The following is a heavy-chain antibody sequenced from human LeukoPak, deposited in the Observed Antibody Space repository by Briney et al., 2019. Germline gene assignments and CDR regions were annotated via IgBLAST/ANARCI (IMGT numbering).Heavy chain of an antibody. Sequence: ASVKVSCKASGYTFTGYYMHWVRQAPGQGLEWMGWINPNSGGTNYAQKFQGRVTMTRDTSISTAYMELSRLRSDDTAVYYCVRGVVRGNQNYYYYMDVWGKGTTVTVSS. CDR1: GYTFTGYY. V-gene: IGHV1-2*02. CDR3: VRGVVRGNQNYYYYMDV. J-gene: IGHJ6*03. D-gene: IGHD3-10*01. CDR2: INPNSGGT.